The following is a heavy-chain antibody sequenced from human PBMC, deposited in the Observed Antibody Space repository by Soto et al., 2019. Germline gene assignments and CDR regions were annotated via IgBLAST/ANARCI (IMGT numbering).Heavy chain of an antibody. CDR2: MNPNSGNT. Sequence: QVQLVQSGAEVKKPGASVKVSCKASGYTFTSYDINWVRQATGQGLEWMGWMNPNSGNTGYAQKVQGRVTMTRNTSISTAYMELSSLRSEDTAVYYCARATPYYYDSSGYYYYWGQGTLVTVSS. J-gene: IGHJ4*02. D-gene: IGHD3-22*01. V-gene: IGHV1-8*01. CDR3: ARATPYYYDSSGYYYY. CDR1: GYTFTSYD.